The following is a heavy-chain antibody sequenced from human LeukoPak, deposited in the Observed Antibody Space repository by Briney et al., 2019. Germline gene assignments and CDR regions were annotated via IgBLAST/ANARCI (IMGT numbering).Heavy chain of an antibody. D-gene: IGHD3-22*01. CDR3: ARGDSYDSSGYSSY. V-gene: IGHV1-2*02. Sequence: ASVKVSRKASGYTFTGYYMHWVRQAPGQGLEWMGWINPNSGGTNYAQKFQGRVTMTRDTSISTAYMELSRLRSDDTAVYYCARGDSYDSSGYSSYWGQETLVTVSS. CDR2: INPNSGGT. J-gene: IGHJ4*02. CDR1: GYTFTGYY.